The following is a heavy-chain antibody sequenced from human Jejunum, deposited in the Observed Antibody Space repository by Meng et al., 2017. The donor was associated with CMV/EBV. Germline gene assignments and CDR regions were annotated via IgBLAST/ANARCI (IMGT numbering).Heavy chain of an antibody. J-gene: IGHJ2*01. D-gene: IGHD2-2*01. V-gene: IGHV1-3*04. CDR3: ARLFGAAAPMSWDFDL. CDR1: GYRFINNA. CDR2: INTQFGKI. Sequence: SGYRFINNAIHWVRQAPGQRLEWMGGINTQFGKIRYSQEFQGRVTITSDTSASTVYLELSSLRSEDTAVYYCARLFGAAAPMSWDFDLWGRGTLVTVSS.